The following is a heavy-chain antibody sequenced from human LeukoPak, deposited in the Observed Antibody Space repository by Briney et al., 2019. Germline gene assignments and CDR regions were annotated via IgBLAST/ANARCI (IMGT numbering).Heavy chain of an antibody. CDR3: ARDTVTTRGWFDT. CDR1: GFTFSSYS. J-gene: IGHJ5*02. CDR2: ISGGGGDT. V-gene: IGHV3-23*01. Sequence: PGGSLRLSCAAFGFTFSSYSMGWVRQAPGKGLEWVSDISGGGGDTWYADSVRGRFTISRDNSKNTVYLQMNRLGAEDTAFYYCARDTVTTRGWFDTWGQGTLVTVSS. D-gene: IGHD4-17*01.